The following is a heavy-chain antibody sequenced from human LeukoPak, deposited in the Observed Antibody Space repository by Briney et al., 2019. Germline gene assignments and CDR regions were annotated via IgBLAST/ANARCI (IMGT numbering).Heavy chain of an antibody. D-gene: IGHD6-13*01. CDR1: GGSISSYY. Sequence: SETLSLTCTVSGGSISSYYWSWIRQPPGKGLEWIGYIYYSGSTNYNPSLKSRVTISVDTSKNQFSLKLSSVTAADTAVYYCARVELAAAGARVLYYFDYWGQGTLVTVSS. CDR2: IYYSGST. J-gene: IGHJ4*02. CDR3: ARVELAAAGARVLYYFDY. V-gene: IGHV4-59*01.